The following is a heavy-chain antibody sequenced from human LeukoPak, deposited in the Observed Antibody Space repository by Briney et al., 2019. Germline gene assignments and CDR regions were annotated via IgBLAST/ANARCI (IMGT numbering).Heavy chain of an antibody. Sequence: PSETLSLTCSVSGGSISRSGYYWGWIRQPPGKGLEWLGTIYYSGNTYYNPSLKSRVTISVDTSTNQVSLKLSSVTAADTAVYYCARHGGGYSFDYWGQGTLVTVSS. V-gene: IGHV4-39*01. CDR3: ARHGGGYSFDY. D-gene: IGHD5-24*01. CDR1: GGSISRSGYY. CDR2: IYYSGNT. J-gene: IGHJ4*02.